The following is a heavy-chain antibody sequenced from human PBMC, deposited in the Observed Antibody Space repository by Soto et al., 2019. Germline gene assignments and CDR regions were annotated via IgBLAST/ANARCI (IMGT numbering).Heavy chain of an antibody. J-gene: IGHJ5*02. V-gene: IGHV3-48*01. CDR2: ISSSSRTI. D-gene: IGHD5-12*01. CDR3: AREWDGDGYNSGWFDP. CDR1: GFTFSSYS. Sequence: GGSLRLSCAASGFTFSSYSMNCVRQAPGKGLEWVSYISSSSRTIYCADSVKGRFTISRDNAKNSLYLQMNSLRAEDTAVYYCAREWDGDGYNSGWFDPWGQGTLVTVSS.